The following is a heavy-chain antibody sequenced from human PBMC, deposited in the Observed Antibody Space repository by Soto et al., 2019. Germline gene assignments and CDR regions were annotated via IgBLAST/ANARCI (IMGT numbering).Heavy chain of an antibody. CDR3: ARGGIAGHWFAP. Sequence: QVQLQESGPGLLKPSQTLSLTCNVSNGYINSGGFYWSWIRQHPGKGLEWIGYIFHSGSTLYNPSLNSRVTLSADTSKTPLSTSLRSVTVADTAVYYCARGGIAGHWFAPWGQGILVTVSS. CDR2: IFHSGST. CDR1: NGYINSGGFY. J-gene: IGHJ5*02. D-gene: IGHD6-13*01. V-gene: IGHV4-31*03.